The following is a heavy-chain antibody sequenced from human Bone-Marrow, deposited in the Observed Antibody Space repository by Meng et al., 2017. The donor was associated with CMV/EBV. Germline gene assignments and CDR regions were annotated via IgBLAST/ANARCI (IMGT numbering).Heavy chain of an antibody. J-gene: IGHJ3*02. Sequence: LSLTCAASGFTFSSYVIHWVRQAPGKGLEWVTVISSHGSNTYYTDSVKGRFTFSIDKSKNTLYLQMNSLRAADTDVYYCARGGSQLLIDAFDIWGQGTLVTVSS. CDR1: GFTFSSYV. D-gene: IGHD2-2*01. V-gene: IGHV3-30-3*01. CDR3: ARGGSQLLIDAFDI. CDR2: ISSHGSNT.